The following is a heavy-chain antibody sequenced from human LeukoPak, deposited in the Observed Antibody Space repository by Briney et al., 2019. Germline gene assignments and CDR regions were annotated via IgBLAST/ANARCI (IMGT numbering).Heavy chain of an antibody. CDR2: MNPNSGNT. D-gene: IGHD2-21*02. J-gene: IGHJ4*02. Sequence: ASVKVSCKASGYTSTSYDINWVRQAPGQGLEWMRWMNPNSGNTGYAQKFQGRVTMTRNTSISTAYMELSSLRSEDTAVYYCAGVLYCGDDCSGDHWGQGTLVTVSS. CDR1: GYTSTSYD. V-gene: IGHV1-8*01. CDR3: AGVLYCGDDCSGDH.